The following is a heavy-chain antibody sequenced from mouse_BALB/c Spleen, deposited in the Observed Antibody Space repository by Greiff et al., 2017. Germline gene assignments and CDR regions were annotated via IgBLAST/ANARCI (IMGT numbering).Heavy chain of an antibody. V-gene: IGHV5-4*02. CDR1: GFTFSDYY. J-gene: IGHJ4*01. CDR3: ASLSTMITYYAMDY. CDR2: ISDGGSYT. Sequence: EVKLVESGGGLVKPGGSLKLSCAASGFTFSDYYMYWVRQTPEKRLEWVATISDGGSYTYYPDSVKGRFTISRDNAKNNLYLQMSSLKSEDTAMYYCASLSTMITYYAMDYWGQGTSVTVSS. D-gene: IGHD2-4*01.